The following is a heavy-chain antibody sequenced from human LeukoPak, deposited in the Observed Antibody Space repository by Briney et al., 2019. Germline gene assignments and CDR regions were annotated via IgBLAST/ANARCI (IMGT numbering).Heavy chain of an antibody. J-gene: IGHJ4*02. D-gene: IGHD1-26*01. Sequence: SETLSLTCTVSGGSISSSSYYWGWIRQPPGKGLEWIGSIYYSGSTYYNPSLKSRVTISVNTSKNQFSLKLSSVTAADTAVYYCARLYSGSYHFDYWGQGTLVTVSS. CDR2: IYYSGST. CDR3: ARLYSGSYHFDY. V-gene: IGHV4-39*01. CDR1: GGSISSSSYY.